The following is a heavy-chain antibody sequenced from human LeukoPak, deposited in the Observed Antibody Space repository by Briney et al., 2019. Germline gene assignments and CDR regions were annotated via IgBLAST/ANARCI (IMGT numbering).Heavy chain of an antibody. Sequence: GGSLRLSCAASGFTFSSYAMSWVRQAPGKGLEWASAISGSGGSTYYADSVKGRFTISRDNPKNTLYLQMNSLRAEDTAVYYCAKDPRVVPAEGGWFDPWGQGTLVTVSS. CDR3: AKDPRVVPAEGGWFDP. CDR1: GFTFSSYA. J-gene: IGHJ5*02. CDR2: ISGSGGST. D-gene: IGHD2-2*01. V-gene: IGHV3-23*01.